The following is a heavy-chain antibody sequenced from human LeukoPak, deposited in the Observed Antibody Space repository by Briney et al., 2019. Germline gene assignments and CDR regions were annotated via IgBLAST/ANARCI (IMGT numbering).Heavy chain of an antibody. D-gene: IGHD2-2*01. CDR3: AKDQGQAVVPRRFDY. CDR2: ISDSGGST. V-gene: IGHV3-23*01. J-gene: IGHJ4*02. CDR1: GFTFSSYA. Sequence: GGSLRLSCAASGFTFSSYAMSWVRQAPGKGLEWVSAISDSGGSTYYADSVKGRFTISRDNSKNTLYLQMNSLRAEDTAVYYCAKDQGQAVVPRRFDYWGQGTLVTVSS.